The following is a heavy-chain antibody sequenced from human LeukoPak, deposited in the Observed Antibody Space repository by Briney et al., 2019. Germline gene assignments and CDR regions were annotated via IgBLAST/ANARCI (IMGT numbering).Heavy chain of an antibody. CDR1: GFTFSTYG. CDR2: IVDGSGNT. V-gene: IGHV3-23*01. J-gene: IGHJ6*02. CDR3: AKVGVMTRTGIRYYYGLDV. Sequence: GGSLRLSCAASGFTFSTYGMNWVRQAPGKGLEWVSIIVDGSGNTYYADSVKGRFTISRDNSKNTVYLQMNRLRADDTAVYYCAKVGVMTRTGIRYYYGLDVWGQGTAVTVSS. D-gene: IGHD2-21*02.